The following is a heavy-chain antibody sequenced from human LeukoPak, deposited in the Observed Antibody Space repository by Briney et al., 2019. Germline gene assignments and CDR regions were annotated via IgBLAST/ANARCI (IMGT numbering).Heavy chain of an antibody. Sequence: KPSETLSLTCALSGVSFCGLYWRWIRQPPGKGPERVGETSHSWRTRYHPSLKSRVAISLDTSKKQFSLRLTFVAAADTSVYYCTKSSPGVPLDFWGQGTLVTVSS. CDR1: GVSFCGLY. D-gene: IGHD1-14*01. CDR3: TKSSPGVPLDF. J-gene: IGHJ4*02. V-gene: IGHV4-34*01. CDR2: TSHSWRT.